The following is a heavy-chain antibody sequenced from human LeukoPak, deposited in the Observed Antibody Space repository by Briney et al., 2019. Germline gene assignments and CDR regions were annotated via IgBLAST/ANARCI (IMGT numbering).Heavy chain of an antibody. V-gene: IGHV4-34*01. Sequence: GSLRLSCAASGFTLRNYWMTWVRQAPGKGLEWIGEINHSGSTNYNPSLKSRVTISVDTSKNQFSLKLSSVTAADTAVYYCARGIRDGYNDYFDYWGQGTLVTVSS. CDR2: INHSGST. D-gene: IGHD5-24*01. J-gene: IGHJ4*02. CDR1: GFTLRNYW. CDR3: ARGIRDGYNDYFDY.